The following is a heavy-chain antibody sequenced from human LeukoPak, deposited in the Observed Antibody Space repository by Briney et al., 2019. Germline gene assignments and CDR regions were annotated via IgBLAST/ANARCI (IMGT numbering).Heavy chain of an antibody. CDR1: GFTFSSYE. CDR3: ARASNYDSWRDYFYYMDV. V-gene: IGHV3-48*01. Sequence: PGGSLRLSCAASGFTFSSYEMNWVRQAPGKGLEWVSYISSSSTTIYYADSVKGRFTISRDNAKNSLYLQMNSLSAEDTAVYYCARASNYDSWRDYFYYMDVWGKGTTVTVSS. D-gene: IGHD3-3*01. CDR2: ISSSSTTI. J-gene: IGHJ6*03.